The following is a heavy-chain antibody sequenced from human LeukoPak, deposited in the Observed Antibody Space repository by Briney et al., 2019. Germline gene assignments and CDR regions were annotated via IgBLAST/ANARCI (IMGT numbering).Heavy chain of an antibody. J-gene: IGHJ5*02. D-gene: IGHD3-10*01. CDR3: ASRPPYGSGPWPSES. CDR2: ISDNSGST. CDR1: EFTFSNYA. V-gene: IGHV3-23*01. Sequence: GGSLRLSCAASEFTFSNYAMSWVRQAPGKGLEWVSSISDNSGSTYYADSVKGRFTISRDNSKNTLYLQMDRLRAEDTAVYYWASRPPYGSGPWPSESWGQGTLVTVSS.